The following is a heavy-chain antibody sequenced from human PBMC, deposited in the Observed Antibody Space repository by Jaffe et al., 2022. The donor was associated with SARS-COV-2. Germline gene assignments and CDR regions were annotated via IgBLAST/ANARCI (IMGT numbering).Heavy chain of an antibody. J-gene: IGHJ4*02. CDR3: AKDHLPYSSSSSSNPDY. D-gene: IGHD6-6*01. CDR2: IIWGGGTT. Sequence: EVQLVESGGVVVQPGGSLRLSCAASGFTIDNYNMHWVRQPPGKGLEWISLIIWGGGTTYYADSVKGRFTISRDNSKSSLYLQMNNLKIEDTALYYCAKDHLPYSSSSSSNPDYWGQGTLVTVSS. CDR1: GFTIDNYN. V-gene: IGHV3-43*01.